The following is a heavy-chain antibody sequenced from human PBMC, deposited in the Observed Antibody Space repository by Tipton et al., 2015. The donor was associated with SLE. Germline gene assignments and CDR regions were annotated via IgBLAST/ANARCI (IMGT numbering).Heavy chain of an antibody. CDR1: GYTFTRYD. D-gene: IGHD6-13*01. V-gene: IGHV1-8*03. J-gene: IGHJ5*02. Sequence: QSGAEVKKPGASVKVSCKASGYTFTRYDINWVRQATGQGLEWMGWMNPNSGNTGYAQKFQGRVTITRNTSISTAYMELSSLRSEDTAVYYCARAPGAAAGNWFDPWGQGTQVTVSS. CDR3: ARAPGAAAGNWFDP. CDR2: MNPNSGNT.